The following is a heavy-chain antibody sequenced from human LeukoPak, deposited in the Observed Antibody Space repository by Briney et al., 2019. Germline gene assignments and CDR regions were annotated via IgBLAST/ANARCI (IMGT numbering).Heavy chain of an antibody. J-gene: IGHJ4*02. V-gene: IGHV4-4*07. CDR3: AKEGAPPGPDFDY. Sequence: PSETLSLTCTVSGASISTSYLSWIRQPAGRGLEWIGRIYNSGITNYNPSLKSRVTMSVDTSKSQFSLKLSSVTAADTAVYYCAKEGAPPGPDFDYWGQGILVTVSS. CDR1: GASISTSY. CDR2: IYNSGIT. D-gene: IGHD6-13*01.